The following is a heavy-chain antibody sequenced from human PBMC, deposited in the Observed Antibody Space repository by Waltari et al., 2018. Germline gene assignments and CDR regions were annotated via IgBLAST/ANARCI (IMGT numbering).Heavy chain of an antibody. CDR2: IYYSGST. CDR3: ARGKYYDFWSGLNWFDP. D-gene: IGHD3-3*01. Sequence: QVQLQESGPGLVKPSEPLSLTCTVSGGSISSFYWSWIRQPPGKGLEWIGYIYYSGSTNYNPSLKSRVTISVDTSKNQFSLKLSSVTAADTAVYYCARGKYYDFWSGLNWFDPWGQGTLVTVSS. CDR1: GGSISSFY. J-gene: IGHJ5*02. V-gene: IGHV4-59*01.